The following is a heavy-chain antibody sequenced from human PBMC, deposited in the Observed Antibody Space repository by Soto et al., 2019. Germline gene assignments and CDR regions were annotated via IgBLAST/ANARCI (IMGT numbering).Heavy chain of an antibody. CDR2: VYYSGSA. J-gene: IGHJ4*02. Sequence: SETLSLTCNVSGGSIRSYYWNWIRQPPGKTLEWIGDVYYSGSANYNPSLKSRVTISVDMSRNQFSPKLNSVTAADTAVYYCARGNGYYDSSGYYFISWGQGTLVTVSS. CDR1: GGSIRSYY. CDR3: ARGNGYYDSSGYYFIS. D-gene: IGHD3-22*01. V-gene: IGHV4-59*01.